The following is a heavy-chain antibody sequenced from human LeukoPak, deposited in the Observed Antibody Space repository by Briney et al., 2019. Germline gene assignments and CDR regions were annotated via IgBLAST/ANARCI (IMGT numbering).Heavy chain of an antibody. Sequence: SGGSLRLSCAASGFTFSSHWMHWVRQAPGKGLVWVSRVNSDGSTTNYADSVKGRFTISRDNAENTLYMRMNSLRPEDTAVYYCARGYYSSSRFDSWGQGTLVTVSS. CDR1: GFTFSSHW. D-gene: IGHD6-13*01. CDR3: ARGYYSSSRFDS. V-gene: IGHV3-74*01. J-gene: IGHJ4*02. CDR2: VNSDGSTT.